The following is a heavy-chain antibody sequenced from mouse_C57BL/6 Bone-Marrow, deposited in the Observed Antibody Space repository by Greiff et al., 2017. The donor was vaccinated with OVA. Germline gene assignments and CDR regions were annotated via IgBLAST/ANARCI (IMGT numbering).Heavy chain of an antibody. J-gene: IGHJ3*01. CDR2: IYPGGGYT. V-gene: IGHV1-63*01. CDR3: ARGDYYGSSSAWFAY. Sequence: QVQLKESGAELVRPGTSVKMSCKASGYTFTNYWIGWAKQRPGHGLEWIGDIYPGGGYTNYNEKFKGKATLTADKSSSTAYMQFSSLTSEDSAIYYCARGDYYGSSSAWFAYWGQGTLVTVSA. D-gene: IGHD1-1*01. CDR1: GYTFTNYW.